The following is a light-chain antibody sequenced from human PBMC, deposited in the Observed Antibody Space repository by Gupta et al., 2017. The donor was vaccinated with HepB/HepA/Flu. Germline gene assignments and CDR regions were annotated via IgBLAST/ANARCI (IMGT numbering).Light chain of an antibody. J-gene: IGKJ3*01. Sequence: DIQMTQSPSSLSASVGDRVTITCQASQDINNYLNWYQQKPGKAPKLLISDASTLETGAPPRFSGSGSGTHFTLTINSLQPEDFATYFCQHFDNLPLTFGPGTKVDIK. CDR3: QHFDNLPLT. CDR2: DAS. V-gene: IGKV1-33*01. CDR1: QDINNY.